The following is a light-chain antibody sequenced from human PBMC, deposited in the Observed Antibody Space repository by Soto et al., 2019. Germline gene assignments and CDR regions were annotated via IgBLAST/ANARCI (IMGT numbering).Light chain of an antibody. CDR3: AAWDDSLNGRTV. Sequence: QPVLTQPPSASGTPGQRVTISCSGSSSNIGSNTVNWYQQLPGTAPKLLIYSNNQRPSGVPDRFSGSKSGTSASLAISGLQSEDEDDYYCAAWDDSLNGRTVFGGGTKLTVL. CDR2: SNN. J-gene: IGLJ2*01. V-gene: IGLV1-44*01. CDR1: SSNIGSNT.